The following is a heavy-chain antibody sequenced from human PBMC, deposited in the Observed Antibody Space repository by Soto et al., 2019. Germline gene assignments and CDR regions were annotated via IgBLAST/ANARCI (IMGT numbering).Heavy chain of an antibody. Sequence: VSVKVSCKASRYTFTSYAMHWVRQAPGQRLEWMGWINAGNGNTKYSQKFQGRVTITRDTSASTAYMELSSLRSEDTAVYYCARSVSGYSYGSFAFDIWGQGTMVTVSS. V-gene: IGHV1-3*01. J-gene: IGHJ3*02. CDR2: INAGNGNT. CDR3: ARSVSGYSYGSFAFDI. D-gene: IGHD5-18*01. CDR1: RYTFTSYA.